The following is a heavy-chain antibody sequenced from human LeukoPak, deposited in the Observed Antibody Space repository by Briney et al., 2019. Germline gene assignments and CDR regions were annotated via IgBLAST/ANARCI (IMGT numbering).Heavy chain of an antibody. D-gene: IGHD6-6*01. CDR2: INPSGGST. CDR1: GYTFTSYY. Sequence: GASVKVSCKASGYTFTSYYMHWVRQAPGQGLEWMGIINPSGGSTSYAQKFQGGVTMTRDMSTSTVYMELSSLRSEDTAVYYCASSSSRDAFDIWGQGTMVTVSS. V-gene: IGHV1-46*01. J-gene: IGHJ3*02. CDR3: ASSSSRDAFDI.